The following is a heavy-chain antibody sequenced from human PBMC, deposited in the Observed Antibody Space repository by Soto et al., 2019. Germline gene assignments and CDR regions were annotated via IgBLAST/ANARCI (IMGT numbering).Heavy chain of an antibody. CDR2: IIPSFGPT. J-gene: IGHJ6*02. V-gene: IGHV1-69*01. CDR1: GRTFSNFA. Sequence: QVQLVQSGAEVKKPGSSVKVSCKASGRTFSNFAINWVRQAPGQGLEWMGGIIPSFGPTNSAQKFQGRVTITADESTSTAYMELSSLRSEDTAVYYCATASFITGSGRIGYYYYAMDVWGQGTTVTVAS. CDR3: ATASFITGSGRIGYYYYAMDV. D-gene: IGHD1-20*01.